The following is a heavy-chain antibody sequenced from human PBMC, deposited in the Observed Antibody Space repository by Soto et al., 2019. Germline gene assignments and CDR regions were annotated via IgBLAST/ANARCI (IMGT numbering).Heavy chain of an antibody. CDR1: GFTFSSYA. D-gene: IGHD5-12*01. V-gene: IGHV3-23*01. Sequence: GGSLRLSCAASGFTFSSYAMSWVRQAPGKGLEWVSAISGSGGSTYYADSVKGRFTISRDNSKNTLYLQMNSLRAEDTAVYYCAKDLGGYDYWENDAFDIWGQGTMVTVSS. CDR3: AKDLGGYDYWENDAFDI. CDR2: ISGSGGST. J-gene: IGHJ3*02.